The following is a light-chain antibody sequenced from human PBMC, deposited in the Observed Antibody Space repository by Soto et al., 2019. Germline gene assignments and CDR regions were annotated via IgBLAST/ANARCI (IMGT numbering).Light chain of an antibody. CDR3: QQYGSSRWT. J-gene: IGKJ1*01. CDR2: GAS. CDR1: QSVSSNY. V-gene: IGKV3-20*01. Sequence: EIVLTQSPGTLSLSPGARATLSCRASQSVSSNYLAWYQQNPGQAPRLLIYGASTRATGIPARFSGSGSGTEFTLTISSLQSEDFAVYYCQQYGSSRWTFGQGTKVDIK.